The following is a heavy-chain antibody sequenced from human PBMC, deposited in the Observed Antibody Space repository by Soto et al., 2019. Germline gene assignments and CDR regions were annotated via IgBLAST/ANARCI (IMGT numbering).Heavy chain of an antibody. CDR3: VKDATPSDFWSGYYTHFDY. J-gene: IGHJ4*02. V-gene: IGHV3-64D*06. D-gene: IGHD3-3*01. CDR2: ITTNGDNT. Sequence: GGSRRLSCSASGFTFSSYAMHWVRQAPGKGLEYVSAITTNGDNTYYADSVKGRFTISRDNSKNTLYLQMSSLRTEDTAVYYCVKDATPSDFWSGYYTHFDYWGQGTLVTVSS. CDR1: GFTFSSYA.